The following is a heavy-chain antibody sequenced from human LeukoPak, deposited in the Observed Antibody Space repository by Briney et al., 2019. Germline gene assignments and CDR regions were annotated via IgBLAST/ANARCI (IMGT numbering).Heavy chain of an antibody. CDR3: ARAIEGYRYGYEFDY. Sequence: ASVKVSCKASGYTFTRYYMHWVRQAPGQGLEWMGIINPSDGSTSYAQKSQGRVTMTRDTSTSTVYMELSSLRSEDTAVYYCARAIEGYRYGYEFDYWGQGTLVTVSS. J-gene: IGHJ4*02. CDR1: GYTFTRYY. V-gene: IGHV1-46*01. D-gene: IGHD5-18*01. CDR2: INPSDGST.